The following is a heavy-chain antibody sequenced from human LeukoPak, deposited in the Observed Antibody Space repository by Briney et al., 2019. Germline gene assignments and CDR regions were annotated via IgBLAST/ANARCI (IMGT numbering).Heavy chain of an antibody. D-gene: IGHD6-13*01. CDR3: ARLSSSWPNYYYYYMDV. CDR2: IYYSGST. CDR1: GGSISSYY. V-gene: IGHV4-59*01. Sequence: PSETLSLTCTVSGGSISSYYWSWIRHPPPQGLEWVGYIYYSGSTNYNPSLKSRVTISVDTSKNQFSLKLSSVPAADTAVDYCARLSSSWPNYYYYYMDVWGKGTTVTVSS. J-gene: IGHJ6*03.